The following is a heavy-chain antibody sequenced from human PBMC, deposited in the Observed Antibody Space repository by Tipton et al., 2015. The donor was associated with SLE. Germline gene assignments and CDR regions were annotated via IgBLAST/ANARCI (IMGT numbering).Heavy chain of an antibody. CDR2: MSGSGGST. CDR3: AKDPGTTRAFDI. V-gene: IGHV3-23*01. D-gene: IGHD1-7*01. CDR1: GFTFSSYA. J-gene: IGHJ3*02. Sequence: SLRLSCAASGFTFSSYAMSWVRQAPGKGLEWVSAMSGSGGSTYYADSVKGRFTISRDNSKNTLYLQMNSLRAEDTAVYYCAKDPGTTRAFDIWGQGTMVTVSS.